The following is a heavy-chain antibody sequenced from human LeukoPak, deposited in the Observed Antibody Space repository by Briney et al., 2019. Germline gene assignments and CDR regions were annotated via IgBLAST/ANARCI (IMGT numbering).Heavy chain of an antibody. CDR3: ARDRDSGFAFDI. D-gene: IGHD5-12*01. CDR2: IMPNGETR. J-gene: IGHJ3*02. CDR1: GFSFSNYV. Sequence: PGGSLRLSCAASGFSFSNYVMHWVRQAPGKGLEYVSAIMPNGETRGYANSMKGRFTISRDNSKNTLYLQMGSLRAEDMAIYYCARDRDSGFAFDIWGQGALVTVSS. V-gene: IGHV3-64*01.